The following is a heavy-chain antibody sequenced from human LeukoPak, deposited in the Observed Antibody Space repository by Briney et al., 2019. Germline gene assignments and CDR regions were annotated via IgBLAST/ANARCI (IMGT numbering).Heavy chain of an antibody. J-gene: IGHJ4*02. D-gene: IGHD2-2*01. Sequence: SVKVSCKASGGTFSSYAISWVRQAPGQGLEWMGGIIPIFGTANYAQKFQGRVTITTDESTSTAYMELSSLRSEDTAVYYCARGGYCSSTSCYSPFDYWGQGTLVTVSS. V-gene: IGHV1-69*05. CDR2: IIPIFGTA. CDR1: GGTFSSYA. CDR3: ARGGYCSSTSCYSPFDY.